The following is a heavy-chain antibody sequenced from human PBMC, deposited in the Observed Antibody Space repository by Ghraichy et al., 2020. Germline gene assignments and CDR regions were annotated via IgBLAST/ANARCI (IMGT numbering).Heavy chain of an antibody. J-gene: IGHJ4*02. Sequence: GESLNISCAASGFTFSSYSMNWVRQAPGKGLEWVSYISSSSSTIYYADSVKGRFTISRDNAKNSLYLQMNSLRDEDTAVYYCAREAKMYYDYVWGSYRYPYYFDYWGQGTLVTVSS. CDR1: GFTFSSYS. D-gene: IGHD3-16*02. CDR2: ISSSSSTI. CDR3: AREAKMYYDYVWGSYRYPYYFDY. V-gene: IGHV3-48*02.